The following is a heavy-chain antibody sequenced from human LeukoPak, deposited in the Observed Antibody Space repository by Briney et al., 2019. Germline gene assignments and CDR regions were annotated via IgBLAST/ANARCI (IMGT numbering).Heavy chain of an antibody. Sequence: ASVKVSCKASGYTFTGYYMHWVRQAPGQGLEWMGWINPNSGGTNYAQKFQGWVTMTRDTSISTAYMELSRLRSEDTAVYYCARSRSGSYYNWFDPWGQGTLVTVSS. CDR2: INPNSGGT. D-gene: IGHD1-26*01. CDR1: GYTFTGYY. V-gene: IGHV1-2*04. J-gene: IGHJ5*02. CDR3: ARSRSGSYYNWFDP.